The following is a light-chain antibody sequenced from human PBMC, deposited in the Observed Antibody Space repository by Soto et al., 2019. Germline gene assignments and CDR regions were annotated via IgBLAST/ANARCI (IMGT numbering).Light chain of an antibody. CDR1: QSVTNNF. V-gene: IGKV3-20*01. CDR3: QQYGTPLFT. J-gene: IGKJ3*01. Sequence: IVLTQSPGTQSLSPGERATLSCGASQSVTNNFLAWYQQKPGQAPRLLIYGASSRATGVPDRFSGSGSGTDFTLTISRLEPEDFAVYYCQQYGTPLFTFGPGTKVDIK. CDR2: GAS.